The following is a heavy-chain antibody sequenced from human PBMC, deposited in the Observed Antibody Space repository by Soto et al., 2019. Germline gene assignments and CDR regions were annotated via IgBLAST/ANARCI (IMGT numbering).Heavy chain of an antibody. CDR1: GFTLSNAW. D-gene: IGHD1-26*01. CDR3: ARERQWEPLPY. V-gene: IGHV3-15*01. J-gene: IGHJ4*02. Sequence: GGSLRLSCAASGFTLSNAWMSWVRQAPGKGLEWVGRIKSKSDGGTTDYAAPVNGRFTISRDDSKNTLYLQMDSLRSDDTAVYFCARERQWEPLPYWGQGTPVTVSS. CDR2: IKSKSDGGTT.